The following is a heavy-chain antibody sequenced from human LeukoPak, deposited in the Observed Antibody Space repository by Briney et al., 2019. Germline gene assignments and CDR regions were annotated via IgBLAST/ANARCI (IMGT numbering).Heavy chain of an antibody. CDR1: GGTFSSYA. J-gene: IGHJ1*01. Sequence: SVKVSCKASGGTFSSYAISWVRQAPGQGLEWMGGIIPIFGTANYAQKFQGRVTITADESTSTAYMELSSLRSEDTAVYYCARVGSIVVVPAAQLTGYFQHWGQGTLVTVSS. CDR3: ARVGSIVVVPAAQLTGYFQH. CDR2: IIPIFGTA. D-gene: IGHD2-2*01. V-gene: IGHV1-69*13.